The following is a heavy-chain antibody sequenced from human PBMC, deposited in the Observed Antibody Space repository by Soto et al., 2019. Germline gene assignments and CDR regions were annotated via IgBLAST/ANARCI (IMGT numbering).Heavy chain of an antibody. D-gene: IGHD5-12*01. Sequence: QGHLVQSGAEVKKPGASVKVSCKASGYTFTRYGISWVRQAPGQGLEWMGWISGYNGDTNYAQNLQGRVTMTIDTSTTIVYLSLMTLTSADTAVYYCAKKGLPPYYFYALDVWGQGTMVTVSS. CDR1: GYTFTRYG. CDR3: AKKGLPPYYFYALDV. CDR2: ISGYNGDT. V-gene: IGHV1-18*01. J-gene: IGHJ6*02.